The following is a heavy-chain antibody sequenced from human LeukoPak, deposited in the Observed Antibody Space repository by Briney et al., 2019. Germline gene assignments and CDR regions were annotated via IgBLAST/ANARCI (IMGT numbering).Heavy chain of an antibody. CDR2: IIPILGIA. CDR3: ARDEFEFPYSSSWYIIPNYYYYYGMDV. D-gene: IGHD6-13*01. CDR1: GGTFSSYA. V-gene: IGHV1-69*04. J-gene: IGHJ6*02. Sequence: ASVKVSCKASGGTFSSYAISWVRQAPGQGLEWMGRIIPILGIANYAQKFQGRVTITADKSTSTAYMELSSLRSEDTAVYYCARDEFEFPYSSSWYIIPNYYYYYGMDVWGQGTTVTVSS.